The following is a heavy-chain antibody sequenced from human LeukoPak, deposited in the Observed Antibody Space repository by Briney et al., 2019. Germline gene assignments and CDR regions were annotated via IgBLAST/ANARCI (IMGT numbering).Heavy chain of an antibody. J-gene: IGHJ4*02. CDR2: MKQDGSEK. CDR3: ARSLAGPSGYFDY. Sequence: PGGSLRLSCAASGFTFSSSWMTWVRQAPGKGLEWVANMKQDGSEKYYVDSVKGRFTISRDNAENSLYLQMNSLRAEDTAVYYCARSLAGPSGYFDYWGRGTLVTVSS. D-gene: IGHD6-19*01. V-gene: IGHV3-7*01. CDR1: GFTFSSSW.